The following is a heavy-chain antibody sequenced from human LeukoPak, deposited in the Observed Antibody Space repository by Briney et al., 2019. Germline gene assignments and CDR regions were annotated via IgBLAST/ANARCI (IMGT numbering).Heavy chain of an antibody. D-gene: IGHD3-9*01. V-gene: IGHV1-2*02. CDR1: GYTFTGYY. J-gene: IGHJ1*01. CDR2: INPNSGGT. CDR3: ARGGPYYDILTGYPPHFQH. Sequence: ASVKVSCKASGYTFTGYYMHWVRQAPGQGLEWMGWINPNSGGTNYAQKFQGRVTMTRDTSISTAYMELSRLRSGDTAVYYCARGGPYYDILTGYPPHFQHWGQGTLVTVSS.